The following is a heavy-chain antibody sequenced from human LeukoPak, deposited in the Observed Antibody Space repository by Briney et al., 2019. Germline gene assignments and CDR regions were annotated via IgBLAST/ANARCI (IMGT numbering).Heavy chain of an antibody. Sequence: GGSLRLSCEGSGFTFSRHSMNWVRQTPGKGLEWVSYTSGSSGTIHYADSVKGRFTISRDNSKSTVYLQMNSLKPDDTAVYYCATQSITLVVVISPFDYWGQGTLVTVSS. CDR2: TSGSSGTI. V-gene: IGHV3-48*01. CDR3: ATQSITLVVVISPFDY. CDR1: GFTFSRHS. J-gene: IGHJ4*02. D-gene: IGHD3-22*01.